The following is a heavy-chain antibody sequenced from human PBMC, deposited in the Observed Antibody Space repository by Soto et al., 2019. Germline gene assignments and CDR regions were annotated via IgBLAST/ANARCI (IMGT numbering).Heavy chain of an antibody. J-gene: IGHJ6*02. CDR1: GFTFSSYA. CDR2: ISYDGSNK. CDR3: ARDSGEGYCSGGSCYPPYYYYGMDV. V-gene: IGHV3-30-3*01. Sequence: LRLSCAASGFTFSSYAMHWVRQAPGKGLEWVAVISYDGSNKYYADSVKGRFTISRDNSKNTLYLQMNSLRAEDTAVYYCARDSGEGYCSGGSCYPPYYYYGMDVWGQGTTVTVSS. D-gene: IGHD2-15*01.